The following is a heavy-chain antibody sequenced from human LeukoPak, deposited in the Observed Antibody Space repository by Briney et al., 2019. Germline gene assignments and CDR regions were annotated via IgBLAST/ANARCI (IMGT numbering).Heavy chain of an antibody. CDR1: RGSITSDY. CDR2: IYYSGRT. D-gene: IGHD1-26*01. J-gene: IGHJ4*02. Sequence: SETLSLTCTVSRGSITSDYWSWIRQPPGKGLESIGYIYYSGRTNYNPSLKSRVTISVDTSKNQFSLKLSSVTAADTAVYYCARVASVGATRALDYWGQGTLVTVSS. CDR3: ARVASVGATRALDY. V-gene: IGHV4-59*01.